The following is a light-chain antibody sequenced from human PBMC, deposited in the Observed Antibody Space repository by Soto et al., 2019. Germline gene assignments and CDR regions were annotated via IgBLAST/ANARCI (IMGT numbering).Light chain of an antibody. CDR3: QLLNAYPYT. CDR2: AAS. CDR1: QGISSY. Sequence: IQLTQSPSSLSASVGDRVSITCRASQGISSYFAWYQQKPGKAPKVLIYAASTLQNGVPPRFSGSGSGTDFTLTISSLQPEDFATYYCQLLNAYPYTFGQGTQLEIK. V-gene: IGKV1-9*01. J-gene: IGKJ2*01.